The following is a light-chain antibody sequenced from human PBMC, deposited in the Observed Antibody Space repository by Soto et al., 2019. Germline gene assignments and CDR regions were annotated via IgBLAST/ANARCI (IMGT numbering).Light chain of an antibody. J-gene: IGLJ2*01. Sequence: QSVLTQPPSASGTPGQRVTISCSGSSSNIGGNIVNWYQQLPGTAPKLLIHSNNQRPSGVPDRFSGSKSGTSASLAISGLQSEDEADYYCAAWDDSLTCVVFGGGTKLTVL. CDR1: SSNIGGNI. V-gene: IGLV1-44*01. CDR2: SNN. CDR3: AAWDDSLTCVV.